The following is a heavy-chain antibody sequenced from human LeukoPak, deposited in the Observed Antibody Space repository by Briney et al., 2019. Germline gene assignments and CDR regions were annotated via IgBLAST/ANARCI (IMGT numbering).Heavy chain of an antibody. CDR2: IIPILGIA. Sequence: GASVKVSCKASGGTFSSYAISWVRQAPGQGLEWMGRIIPILGIANYAQKFQGRVTITADKSTSTAYMELSSLRSEDTAVYYCARVGPFECSSTSCSDLFDPWGQRTLVTVSS. V-gene: IGHV1-69*04. J-gene: IGHJ5*02. CDR3: ARVGPFECSSTSCSDLFDP. CDR1: GGTFSSYA. D-gene: IGHD2-2*01.